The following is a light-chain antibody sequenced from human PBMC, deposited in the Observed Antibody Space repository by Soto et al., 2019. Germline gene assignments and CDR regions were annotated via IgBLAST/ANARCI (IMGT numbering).Light chain of an antibody. CDR2: DVS. CDR1: SSDVGGYNY. J-gene: IGLJ2*01. V-gene: IGLV2-14*03. CDR3: SSYASSTSVV. Sequence: QSALTQPASVSGSPGQSITISCTGTSSDVGGYNYVSWYQHHPGKAPKLIIYDVSNWPSGVPHRFSGSKSGNTASLTISGLQAEDEADYYCSSYASSTSVVFGGGTKLTVL.